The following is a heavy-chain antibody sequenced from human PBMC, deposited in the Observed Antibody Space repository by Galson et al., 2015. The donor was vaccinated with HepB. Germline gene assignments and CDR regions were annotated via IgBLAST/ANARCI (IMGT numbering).Heavy chain of an antibody. J-gene: IGHJ6*02. CDR1: GFTFSDYY. CDR3: ARDHYYYDSSGYYWRGYGMDV. Sequence: SLRLSCAASGFTFSDYYMSWIRQAPGKGLEWVSYISSSSSYTNYADSVKGRFTISRDNAKNSLYLQMNSRRAEDTAVYYCARDHYYYDSSGYYWRGYGMDVWGQGTTVTVSS. D-gene: IGHD3-22*01. CDR2: ISSSSSYT. V-gene: IGHV3-11*06.